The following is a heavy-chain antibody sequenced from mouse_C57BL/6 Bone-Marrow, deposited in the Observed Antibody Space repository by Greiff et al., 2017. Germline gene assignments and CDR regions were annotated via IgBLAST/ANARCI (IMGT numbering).Heavy chain of an antibody. J-gene: IGHJ2*01. CDR1: GFNIKDDY. V-gene: IGHV14-4*01. CDR2: IDPENGDT. D-gene: IGHD1-1*01. Sequence: EVKLQESGAELVRPGASVKLSCTASGFNIKDDYMDWVKQRPEQGLEWIGWIDPENGDTEYASKFQGKATITADTSSNTAYLQLSSLTSEDTAVYYCTGHYYGSSYYWGQGTTLTVSS. CDR3: TGHYYGSSYY.